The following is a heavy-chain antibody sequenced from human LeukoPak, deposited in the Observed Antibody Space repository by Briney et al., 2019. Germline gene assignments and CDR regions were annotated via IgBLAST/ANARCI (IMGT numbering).Heavy chain of an antibody. CDR3: AKPSDSFYDTTGPDY. J-gene: IGHJ4*02. V-gene: IGHV3-9*01. CDR2: ISWNSGNV. D-gene: IGHD3-22*01. CDR1: GFIFDDYA. Sequence: GGSLRLSCVASGFIFDDYAMHWVRQAPGKGLEWVSGISWNSGNVDYADSVKGRFAISRDNAKNSLYLQMNSLRAQDTALYYCAKPSDSFYDTTGPDYWGQGTLVTVSS.